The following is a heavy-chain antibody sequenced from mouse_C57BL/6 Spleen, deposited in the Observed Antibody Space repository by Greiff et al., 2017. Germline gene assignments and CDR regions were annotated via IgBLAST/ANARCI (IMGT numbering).Heavy chain of an antibody. CDR1: GYSFTGYF. V-gene: IGHV1-20*01. CDR2: INPYNGDT. CDR3: ARNYGSSSYWYFDV. Sequence: EVQLQQSGPELVKPGDSVKISCKASGYSFTGYFMNWVMQSHGKSLEWIGRINPYNGDTFYNQKFKGKATLTVDKSSSTAHMELRSLTSEDSAVYYCARNYGSSSYWYFDVWGTGTTVTVSS. J-gene: IGHJ1*03. D-gene: IGHD1-1*01.